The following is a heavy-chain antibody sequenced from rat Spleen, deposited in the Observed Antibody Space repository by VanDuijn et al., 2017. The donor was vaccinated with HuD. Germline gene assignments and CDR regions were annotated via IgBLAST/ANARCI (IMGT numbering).Heavy chain of an antibody. CDR2: ISYDGSST. Sequence: EVQLVESDGGLVQPGRSLKLSCAASGFTFSDYYIAWVRQAPTKGLEWVATISYDGSSTYYRDSVKGRFTISRNNAKSTLYLQMDSLRSEDTATYYCTRHFSPADYYSSFPVLYWGQGTLVTVSS. CDR1: GFTFSDYY. J-gene: IGHJ3*01. CDR3: TRHFSPADYYSSFPVLY. D-gene: IGHD1-2*01. V-gene: IGHV5-29*01.